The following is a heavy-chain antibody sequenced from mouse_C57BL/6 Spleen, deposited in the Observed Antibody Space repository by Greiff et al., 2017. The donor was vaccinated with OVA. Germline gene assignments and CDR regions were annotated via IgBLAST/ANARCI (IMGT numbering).Heavy chain of an antibody. V-gene: IGHV1-15*01. CDR1: GYTFTDYE. J-gene: IGHJ3*01. CDR2: IDPETGGT. CDR3: TRGGGAY. Sequence: QVQLQQSGAELVRPGASVTLSCKASGYTFTDYEMHWVKQTPVHGLEWIGAIDPETGGTAYNQKFKGKAIMTADKSSSTAYMELRSLTSEDSAVYYCTRGGGAYWGQGTLVTVSA.